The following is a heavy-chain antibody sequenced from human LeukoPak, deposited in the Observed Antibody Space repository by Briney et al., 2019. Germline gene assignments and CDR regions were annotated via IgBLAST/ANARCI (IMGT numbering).Heavy chain of an antibody. V-gene: IGHV4-59*08. J-gene: IGHJ3*02. CDR1: GGSISSYY. Sequence: SETLSLTCTVSGGSISSYYWSWIRQPPGKGLEWIGYIYYSGSTNYNPSLKSRVTISVDTSKNQFSLKLSSVTAADTAVYYCARPGYCSGGSCSPEAFDIWGQGTMVTVSS. CDR2: IYYSGST. CDR3: ARPGYCSGGSCSPEAFDI. D-gene: IGHD2-15*01.